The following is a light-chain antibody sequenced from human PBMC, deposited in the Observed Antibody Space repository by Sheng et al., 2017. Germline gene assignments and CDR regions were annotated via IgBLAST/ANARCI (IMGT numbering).Light chain of an antibody. CDR3: TSYTSSSTLV. Sequence: QSALTQPASVSGSPGQSITISCTGTRSDVGGYNYVSWYQQHPGKAPKVIIYDVSNRPSGVSNRFSGSKSGNTASLTISGLQTEDEADYYCTSYTSSSTLVFGGGTKLTVL. CDR1: RSDVGGYNY. CDR2: DVS. J-gene: IGLJ2*01. V-gene: IGLV2-14*03.